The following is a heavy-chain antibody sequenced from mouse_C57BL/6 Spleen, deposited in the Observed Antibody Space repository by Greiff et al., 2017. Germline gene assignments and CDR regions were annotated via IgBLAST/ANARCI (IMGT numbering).Heavy chain of an antibody. V-gene: IGHV1-81*01. CDR2: IYPRSGNT. CDR3: ARKGITTVVAHWYFDV. Sequence: VQLQQSGAELARPGASVKLSCKASGYTFTSYGISWVKQSTGQGLEWIGEIYPRSGNTYYNEKFKGKATLTADKSSSTAYMELRSLTSEDSAVYFCARKGITTVVAHWYFDVWGTGTTVTVSS. D-gene: IGHD1-1*01. CDR1: GYTFTSYG. J-gene: IGHJ1*03.